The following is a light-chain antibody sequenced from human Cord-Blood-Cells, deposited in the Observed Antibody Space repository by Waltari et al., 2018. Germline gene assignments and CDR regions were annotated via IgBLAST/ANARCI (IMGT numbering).Light chain of an antibody. CDR1: SSDVGSYNL. V-gene: IGLV2-23*01. CDR3: CSYAGSSTWV. Sequence: QSALTQPASVSGSPGQSITISCTGTSSDVGSYNLVSLYQQHPGKAPKLLVYEGSKRPSGFSNRFSGSKSGNTASLTISGLQAEDEADYYCCSYAGSSTWVFGGGTKLTVL. CDR2: EGS. J-gene: IGLJ3*02.